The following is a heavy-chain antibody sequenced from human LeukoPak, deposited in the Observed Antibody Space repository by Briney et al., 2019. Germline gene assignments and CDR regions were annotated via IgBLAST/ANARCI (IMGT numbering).Heavy chain of an antibody. D-gene: IGHD1-26*01. V-gene: IGHV1-2*02. CDR1: GYTFTGYY. CDR2: INPNSGCT. CDR3: ASNTAEKWELLPFDY. Sequence: ASVKVSCNTSGYTFTGYYMHWVRQAPGQGLEWLGWINPNSGCTNYAQKFQGRVTMTRDTSISTAYMELSRLRSDDTAVYYCASNTAEKWELLPFDYWGQRTLVTVSS. J-gene: IGHJ4*02.